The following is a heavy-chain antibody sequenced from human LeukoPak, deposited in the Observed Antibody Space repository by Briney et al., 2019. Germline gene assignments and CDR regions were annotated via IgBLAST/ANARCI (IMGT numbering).Heavy chain of an antibody. J-gene: IGHJ6*02. D-gene: IGHD2-2*01. Sequence: GGSLRLSCAASGFTFSSYEMNWVRQAPGKGLEWVSYISSSGSTIYYADSVKGRFTISRDNAKNSLYLQMNSLRAEDTAVYYCARDSAPVVVPADDESGGMGVWGQGTTVTVSS. V-gene: IGHV3-48*03. CDR2: ISSSGSTI. CDR3: ARDSAPVVVPADDESGGMGV. CDR1: GFTFSSYE.